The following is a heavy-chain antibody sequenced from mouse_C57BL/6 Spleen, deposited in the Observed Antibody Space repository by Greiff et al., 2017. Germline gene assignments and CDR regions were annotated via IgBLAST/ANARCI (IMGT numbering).Heavy chain of an antibody. J-gene: IGHJ4*01. CDR1: GFTFSDYG. D-gene: IGHD1-1*01. Sequence: VMLVESGGGLVKPGGSLKLSCAASGFTFSDYGMHWVRQAPEKGLEWVAYISSGSSTIYYADTVKGRFTISRDNAKNTLFLQMTSLRSEDTAMYYCARNYGSRYYYAMDYWGQGTSVTVSS. V-gene: IGHV5-17*01. CDR3: ARNYGSRYYYAMDY. CDR2: ISSGSSTI.